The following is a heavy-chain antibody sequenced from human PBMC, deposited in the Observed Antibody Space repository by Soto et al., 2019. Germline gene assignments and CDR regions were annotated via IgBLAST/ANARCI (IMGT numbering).Heavy chain of an antibody. D-gene: IGHD6-19*01. V-gene: IGHV3-30*18. J-gene: IGHJ4*02. Sequence: QVQLVESGGGMVQPGRSLRLSCAASGFTFDSFGMHWVRQAPGKGLEWVAVISYDGSNKYYADSVKGRFTISRDNSKNTLYLQMNSLITEDTAVYYCAKGLPQWLVLEYWGQGTLVTVSS. CDR1: GFTFDSFG. CDR3: AKGLPQWLVLEY. CDR2: ISYDGSNK.